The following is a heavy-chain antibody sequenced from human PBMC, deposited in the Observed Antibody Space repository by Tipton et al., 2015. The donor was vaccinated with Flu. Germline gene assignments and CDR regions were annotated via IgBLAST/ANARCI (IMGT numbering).Heavy chain of an antibody. CDR3: ARVRRNWFDP. V-gene: IGHV4-59*12. J-gene: IGHJ5*02. Sequence: LRLSCTVSGGSISSYYWSWIRQPPGKGLEWIGEINHSGSTNYNPSLKSRVTISVDTSKNQFSLKLSSVTAADTAVYYCARVRRNWFDPWGQGTLVTVSS. CDR2: INHSGST. CDR1: GGSISSYY.